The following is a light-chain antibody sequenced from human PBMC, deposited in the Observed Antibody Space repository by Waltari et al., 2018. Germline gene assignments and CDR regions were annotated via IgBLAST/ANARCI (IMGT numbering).Light chain of an antibody. V-gene: IGKV1-39*01. CDR2: AAS. CDR3: QQSHRTPYT. J-gene: IGKJ2*01. Sequence: DVQMTQSPSSLSASVGDRVTITCRASQNINTYFNWYQQKPGRVPKVLIHAASTLHSGVPSRFSGSGSGTDFTLTINSLQPEDFATYYCQQSHRTPYTFGQGTKLEVK. CDR1: QNINTY.